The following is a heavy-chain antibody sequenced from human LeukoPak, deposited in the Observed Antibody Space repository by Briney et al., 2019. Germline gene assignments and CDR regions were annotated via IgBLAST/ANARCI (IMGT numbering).Heavy chain of an antibody. D-gene: IGHD3-22*01. Sequence: GGSLRLSCLASVCSFSRYSINWVGQAPGKGLEWVSSISVRSNYMYYADSVRGRFRISRDDARDSLFLEMNSLRAEDTAVYYCVRLRRNSDTSGFYYYYDFWGQGTLVTVSS. J-gene: IGHJ4*02. CDR2: ISVRSNYM. V-gene: IGHV3-21*01. CDR3: VRLRRNSDTSGFYYYYDF. CDR1: VCSFSRYS.